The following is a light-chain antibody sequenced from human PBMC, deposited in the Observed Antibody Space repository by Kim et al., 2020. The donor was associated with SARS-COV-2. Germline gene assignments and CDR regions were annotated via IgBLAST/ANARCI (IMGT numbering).Light chain of an antibody. CDR2: YDS. Sequence: SYELTQPPSVSVAPGKTARITCGGNNIGSKSVHWYQQKPGQAPVLVIYYDSDRPAGIPERFSGSNSGNTATRTISRVEAGDEADYYCQVWDSSSDHRVFGGGTQLTVL. V-gene: IGLV3-21*04. CDR1: NIGSKS. J-gene: IGLJ3*02. CDR3: QVWDSSSDHRV.